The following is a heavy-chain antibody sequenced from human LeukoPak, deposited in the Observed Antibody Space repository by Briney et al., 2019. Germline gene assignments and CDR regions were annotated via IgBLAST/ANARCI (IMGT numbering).Heavy chain of an antibody. CDR3: AGNAYYYGSGSYSERSFDY. Sequence: PGGSLRLSCAASGFTFSSYSMNWVRQAPGKGLEWVSYISSSGSTIYYADSVKGRFTISRDNAKNSLYLQMDSLRAEDTAVYYCAGNAYYYGSGSYSERSFDYWGQGTLVTVSS. J-gene: IGHJ4*02. D-gene: IGHD3-10*01. CDR1: GFTFSSYS. CDR2: ISSSGSTI. V-gene: IGHV3-48*04.